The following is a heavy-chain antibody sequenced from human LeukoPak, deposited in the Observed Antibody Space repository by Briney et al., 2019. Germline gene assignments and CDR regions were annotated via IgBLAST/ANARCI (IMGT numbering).Heavy chain of an antibody. V-gene: IGHV1-69*13. CDR3: ARLQLGYCSSTSCPGNDY. CDR2: IIPTFGTA. Sequence: ASVKVSCKASGGTFSSYAISWVRQAPGQGLEWMGGIIPTFGTANYAQKFQGRVTITADESTSTAYMELSSLRSEDTAVYYCARLQLGYCSSTSCPGNDYWGQGTLVTVSS. J-gene: IGHJ4*02. CDR1: GGTFSSYA. D-gene: IGHD2-2*01.